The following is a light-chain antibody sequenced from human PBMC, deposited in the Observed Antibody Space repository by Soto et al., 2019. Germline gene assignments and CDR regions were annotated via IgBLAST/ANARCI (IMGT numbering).Light chain of an antibody. CDR1: QSVSSN. CDR2: GAS. CDR3: QQYNNWPWT. Sequence: EIVMTQSPATLSVSPGERATLSCRASQSVSSNLAWYRQKPGQAPRLLIYGASTRTTGVPARFSGGGSGTEFTLTISSLQSEDLAVYYCQQYNNWPWTFGQGTKVDI. V-gene: IGKV3-15*01. J-gene: IGKJ1*01.